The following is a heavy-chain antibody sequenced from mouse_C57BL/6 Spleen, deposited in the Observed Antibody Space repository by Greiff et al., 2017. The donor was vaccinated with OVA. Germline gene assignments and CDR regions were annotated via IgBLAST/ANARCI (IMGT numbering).Heavy chain of an antibody. CDR1: GYTFTSYW. CDR2: IDPSDSYT. V-gene: IGHV1-69*01. D-gene: IGHD1-1*01. J-gene: IGHJ3*01. CDR3: ARGSSWFAY. Sequence: VQLQQSGAELVMPGASVKLSCKASGYTFTSYWMHWVKQRPGQGLEWIGEIDPSDSYTNYNQKFKGKSTLTVDKSSSTAYMQLSSLTSEDSAVYYCARGSSWFAYWGQGTLVTVSA.